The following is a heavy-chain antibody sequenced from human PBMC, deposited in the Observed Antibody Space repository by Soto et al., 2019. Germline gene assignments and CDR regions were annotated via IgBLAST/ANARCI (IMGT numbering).Heavy chain of an antibody. V-gene: IGHV3-30-3*01. CDR2: ISYDGSNK. D-gene: IGHD5-12*01. CDR1: GSTFSSYA. Sequence: PGGSLRLSCAASGSTFSSYAMHWVRQASGKGLEWVAVISYDGSNKYYADSVKGRFTISRDNSKNTLYLQMNSLRAEDTAVYYCAREVAYYYYGMDVWGQGTTVTVSS. J-gene: IGHJ6*02. CDR3: AREVAYYYYGMDV.